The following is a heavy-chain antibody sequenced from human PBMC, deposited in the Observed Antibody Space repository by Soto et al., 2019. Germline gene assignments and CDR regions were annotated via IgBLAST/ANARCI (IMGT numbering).Heavy chain of an antibody. J-gene: IGHJ4*02. V-gene: IGHV1-8*01. CDR3: ARALRYSSRSRLDL. Sequence: QVQLVQSGAEVEKPGASAKVSCKASGYTFTTYDFNWVRQAPGHGLEWMGWMNPDTGNTGYAQKFQGRVTMTTDTSISTAFMALSGLTAENTAVYYCARALRYSSRSRLDLWGQGTLVTVSS. CDR1: GYTFTTYD. CDR2: MNPDTGNT. D-gene: IGHD2-2*01.